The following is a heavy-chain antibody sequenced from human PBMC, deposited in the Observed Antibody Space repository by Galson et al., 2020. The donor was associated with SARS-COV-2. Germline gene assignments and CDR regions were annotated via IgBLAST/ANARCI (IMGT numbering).Heavy chain of an antibody. J-gene: IGHJ3*02. CDR2: ISWNSGMI. D-gene: IGHD3-22*01. V-gene: IGHV3-9*01. CDR3: FVDSSGDWSDAFDM. CDR1: GFTFDDYA. Sequence: GGSLRLSCATSGFTFDDYAMNWVRQAPGNGLEWVSGISWNSGMITYADSVKGRFIISRDNAKNSLYLQMNNLRTEDTALYYCFVDSSGDWSDAFDMWGQGTRVTVSS.